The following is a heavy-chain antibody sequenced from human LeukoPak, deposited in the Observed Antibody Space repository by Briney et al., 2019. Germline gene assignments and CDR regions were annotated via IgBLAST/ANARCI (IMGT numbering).Heavy chain of an antibody. J-gene: IGHJ4*02. Sequence: GGSLRLSCAASGFIFSSYAMHWVRQAPGKGLEWMGWINPNSGGTNYAQKFQGRVTMTRDTSISTAYMELSRLRSDDTAVYYCARDLRPPYDFWSGPTIDYWGQGTLVTVSS. D-gene: IGHD3-3*01. CDR3: ARDLRPPYDFWSGPTIDY. CDR2: INPNSGGT. CDR1: GFIFSSYA. V-gene: IGHV1-2*02.